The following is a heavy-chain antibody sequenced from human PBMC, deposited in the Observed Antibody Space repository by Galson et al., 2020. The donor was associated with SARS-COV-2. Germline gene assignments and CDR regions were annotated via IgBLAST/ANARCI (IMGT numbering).Heavy chain of an antibody. D-gene: IGHD3-16*01. J-gene: IGHJ5*02. Sequence: GESLKISCAASGFIFNNYSMHWVRQAPGKGLEWVAVVAHDGKSYYYADSVKGRFSVSRDNSENKVFLQIKSLRTEDTGIYYCAKDPGGKYRWFDPWGQGTRVTVSS. V-gene: IGHV3-30*18. CDR3: AKDPGGKYRWFDP. CDR1: GFIFNNYS. CDR2: VAHDGKSY.